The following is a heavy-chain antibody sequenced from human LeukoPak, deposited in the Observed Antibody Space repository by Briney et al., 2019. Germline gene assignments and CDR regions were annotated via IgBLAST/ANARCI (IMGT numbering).Heavy chain of an antibody. J-gene: IGHJ4*02. V-gene: IGHV3-23*01. CDR2: ISGSGGST. CDR1: GFTFSSSA. D-gene: IGHD3-22*01. CDR3: AKHSSGYRRGFDF. Sequence: GGSLRLSCAASGFTFSSSAMSWVRQAPGKGLEWVSVISGSGGSTYYADSVKGRFTISRDNSKNTLYLQMNSLRAEDTAVYYCAKHSSGYRRGFDFWGQGTLVTVSS.